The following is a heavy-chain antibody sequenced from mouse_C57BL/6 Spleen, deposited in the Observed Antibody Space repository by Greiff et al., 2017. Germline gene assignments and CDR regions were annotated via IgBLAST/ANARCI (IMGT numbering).Heavy chain of an antibody. CDR3: TRVSSAPGPFDY. V-gene: IGHV5-9-1*02. CDR2: ISSGGDYI. Sequence: EVKVVESGEGLVKPGGSLKLSCAASGFTFSSYAMSWVRQTPEKRLEWVAYISSGGDYIYYADTVKGRFTISRDNARNTLYLQMSSLKSEDTAMYYCTRVSSAPGPFDYWGQGTTLTVSS. CDR1: GFTFSSYA. J-gene: IGHJ2*01.